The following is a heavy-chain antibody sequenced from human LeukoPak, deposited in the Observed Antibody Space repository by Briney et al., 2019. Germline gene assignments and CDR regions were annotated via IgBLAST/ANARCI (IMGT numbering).Heavy chain of an antibody. V-gene: IGHV4-4*07. J-gene: IGHJ3*02. Sequence: PSETLSLTCTVSGGSISSYYWSWIRQPAGKGLEWIGRIYTSGSTNYNPSLKSRFTMSVDTSKNRFSLKLSSVTAADTAVYYCARGVSGYYDSSGYQAWAFDIWGQGTMVTVSS. CDR2: IYTSGST. CDR1: GGSISSYY. CDR3: ARGVSGYYDSSGYQAWAFDI. D-gene: IGHD3-22*01.